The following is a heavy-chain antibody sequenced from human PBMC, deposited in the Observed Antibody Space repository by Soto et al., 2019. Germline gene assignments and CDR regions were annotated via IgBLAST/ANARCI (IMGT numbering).Heavy chain of an antibody. CDR3: AHSTTSLVAGTTFDY. Sequence: QITLKESGPTLVKPTQTLTLTCTFSGFSLSTSGVGVGWIRQPPGKALEWLALIYWDDDKRYSQSLKSRLTIPKDTSQHQVVLTMTNMDPVDTATYYCAHSTTSLVAGTTFDYWGQGTLVTVSS. CDR1: GFSLSTSGVG. CDR2: IYWDDDK. D-gene: IGHD6-19*01. J-gene: IGHJ4*02. V-gene: IGHV2-5*02.